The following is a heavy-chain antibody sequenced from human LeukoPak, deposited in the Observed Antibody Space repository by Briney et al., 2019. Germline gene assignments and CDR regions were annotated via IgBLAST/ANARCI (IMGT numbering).Heavy chain of an antibody. V-gene: IGHV3-9*01. J-gene: IGHJ4*02. Sequence: GGSLRLSCAASGFTFSLYGIHWVRQAPGKGLEWVSGISWNSGSIGYADSVKGRFTISRDNAKNSLYLQMNSLRAEDTALYYCAKAGGYDWGFDYWGQGTLVTVSS. CDR3: AKAGGYDWGFDY. CDR1: GFTFSLYG. D-gene: IGHD5-12*01. CDR2: ISWNSGSI.